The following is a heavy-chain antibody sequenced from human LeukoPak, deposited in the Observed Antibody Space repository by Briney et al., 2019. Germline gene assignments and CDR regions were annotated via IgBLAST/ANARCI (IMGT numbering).Heavy chain of an antibody. Sequence: GGSLRLSCAASGFTFTSYTMKWLRQAPGKGLEWVSSITGSTNGIYYADSVKGRFTISRDNAKNSLSLQMNSLRADDTAAYYCARARVASVYGSGREYYFDYWGQGALVTVSS. CDR3: ARARVASVYGSGREYYFDY. V-gene: IGHV3-21*01. CDR1: GFTFTSYT. D-gene: IGHD3-10*01. J-gene: IGHJ4*02. CDR2: ITGSTNGI.